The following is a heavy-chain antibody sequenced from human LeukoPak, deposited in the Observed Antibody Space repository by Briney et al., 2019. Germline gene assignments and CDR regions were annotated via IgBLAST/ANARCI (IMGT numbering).Heavy chain of an antibody. CDR1: GGSISSYY. V-gene: IGHV4-4*07. CDR3: ARGDYYYGMDV. CDR2: IYTSGST. J-gene: IGHJ6*02. Sequence: AETLALTCTVSGGSISSYYWSWIRQPAGQGLGWIGRIYTSGSTNYNPSLKSRVTMSVDTSKNQFSLKLSSVTAADTAVYYCARGDYYYGMDVWGQGTTVTVSS.